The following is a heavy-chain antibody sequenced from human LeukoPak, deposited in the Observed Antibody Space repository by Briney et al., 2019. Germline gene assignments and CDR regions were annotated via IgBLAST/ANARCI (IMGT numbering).Heavy chain of an antibody. CDR1: GGSISSGNYY. V-gene: IGHV4-61*02. J-gene: IGHJ4*02. D-gene: IGHD3-9*01. Sequence: SQTLSLTCTVSGGSISSGNYYWSWIRQPAGKGLEWIGRIYTSGSTNYSPSLKSRVTISLDTSKNHFSLRLSSVTAADSALYYCARGGMYYDILTGYYNVWYLDYWGQGTLVTVSS. CDR3: ARGGMYYDILTGYYNVWYLDY. CDR2: IYTSGST.